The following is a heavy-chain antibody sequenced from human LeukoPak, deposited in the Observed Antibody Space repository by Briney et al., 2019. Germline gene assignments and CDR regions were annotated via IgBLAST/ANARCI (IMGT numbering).Heavy chain of an antibody. Sequence: GSLRLSCAASGFTFSNYEMNWIRQPPGKGLEWIGSIYYSGSAYYNPSLKSRVTVSVDTSKNQFSLKVSSVTAADTAVYYCARQVVDTAMVDDAFNVWGQGTMVTVPS. D-gene: IGHD5-18*01. CDR3: ARQVVDTAMVDDAFNV. J-gene: IGHJ3*01. CDR2: IYYSGSA. CDR1: GFTFSNYE. V-gene: IGHV4-39*01.